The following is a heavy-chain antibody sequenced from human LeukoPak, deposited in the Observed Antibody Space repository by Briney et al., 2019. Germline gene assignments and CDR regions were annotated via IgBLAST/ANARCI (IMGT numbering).Heavy chain of an antibody. Sequence: GLCVRLSCAASGFTFSGYWMNWVRQAPGKGLEWVANIKQDGSDKYYVDSVKGRFTISRDNAKNSLFLEMNSLRAEDTAVYYCAREYACDYWGQGTLVTVSS. CDR3: AREYACDY. J-gene: IGHJ4*02. D-gene: IGHD2-2*01. CDR1: GFTFSGYW. V-gene: IGHV3-7*01. CDR2: IKQDGSDK.